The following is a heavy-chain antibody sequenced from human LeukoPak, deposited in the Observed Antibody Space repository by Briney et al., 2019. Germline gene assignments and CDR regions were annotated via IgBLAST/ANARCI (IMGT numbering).Heavy chain of an antibody. CDR2: IITMFGTA. Sequence: ASVKVSCKASGGTFSRYAISWVRQAPGQGLEWMGGIITMFGTANYAQKFQGRVTITADESTSTAYMELSSLRSDDTAVYYCTRDAAIYDSSGYYYLWWGQGTLVTVSS. D-gene: IGHD3-22*01. V-gene: IGHV1-69*13. J-gene: IGHJ4*02. CDR1: GGTFSRYA. CDR3: TRDAAIYDSSGYYYLW.